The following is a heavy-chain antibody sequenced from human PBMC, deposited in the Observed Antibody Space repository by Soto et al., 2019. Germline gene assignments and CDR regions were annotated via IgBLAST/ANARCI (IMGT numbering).Heavy chain of an antibody. J-gene: IGHJ4*02. D-gene: IGHD6-13*01. CDR1: GYTFTSHG. V-gene: IGHV1-18*04. CDR3: ARTPTYSRLGDH. CDR2: INPNDDNT. Sequence: QVALVQSGGEVKKPGASVKVSCKASGYTFTSHGISWVRQAPGQRLEWVGWINPNDDNTVNAQKFQDRVTLTTDTSTSTVYMELRSLTSDDTAFYYCARTPTYSRLGDHWGQGTLVTVAS.